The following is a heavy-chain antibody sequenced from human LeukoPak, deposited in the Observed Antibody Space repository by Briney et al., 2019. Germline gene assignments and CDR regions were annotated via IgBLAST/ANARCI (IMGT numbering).Heavy chain of an antibody. J-gene: IGHJ4*02. Sequence: SGTLSLTCTVSGGSISSYYWSWIRQPPGKGLEWIGYIYYSGSTNYNPSLKSRVTISVDTSKNQFSLKLSSVTAADTAVYYCARGWGSSSGFDYWGQGTLVTVSS. D-gene: IGHD6-6*01. CDR2: IYYSGST. CDR3: ARGWGSSSGFDY. CDR1: GGSISSYY. V-gene: IGHV4-59*01.